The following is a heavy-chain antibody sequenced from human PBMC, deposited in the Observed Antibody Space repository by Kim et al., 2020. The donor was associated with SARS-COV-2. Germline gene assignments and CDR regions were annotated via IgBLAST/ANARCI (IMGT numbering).Heavy chain of an antibody. CDR3: ARDSLSI. CDR2: YSGST. V-gene: IGHV4-59*01. Sequence: YSGSTNYNPSLKSRVTISVDTSKNQFSLKLSSVTAADTAVYYCARDSLSIWGQGTMVTVSS. J-gene: IGHJ3*02.